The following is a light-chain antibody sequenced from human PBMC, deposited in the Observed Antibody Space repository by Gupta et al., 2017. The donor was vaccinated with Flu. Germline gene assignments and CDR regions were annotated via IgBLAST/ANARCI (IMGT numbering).Light chain of an antibody. CDR3: QQYNNWPPWT. Sequence: ERATLSCRASRSVSSKLAWYQHKPGQAPRLLIYDASTRATGIPARFSGSGSGTEFTLTISSLQSEDFAVYYCQQYNNWPPWTFGQGTKVELK. CDR2: DAS. CDR1: RSVSSK. V-gene: IGKV3-15*01. J-gene: IGKJ1*01.